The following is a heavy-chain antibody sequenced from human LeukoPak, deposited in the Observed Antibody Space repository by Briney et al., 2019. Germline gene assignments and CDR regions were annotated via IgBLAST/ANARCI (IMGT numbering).Heavy chain of an antibody. CDR3: ARVSYTVVTPESDY. J-gene: IGHJ4*02. Sequence: SETLSLTCTVSGYSISSGYYWGWIRQPPGKGLEWIGSIYHSGSTYYNPSLKSRVTISVDTSKNQFSLKLSSVTAADTAVYYCARVSYTVVTPESDYWGQGTLVTVSS. CDR2: IYHSGST. CDR1: GYSISSGYY. V-gene: IGHV4-38-2*02. D-gene: IGHD4-23*01.